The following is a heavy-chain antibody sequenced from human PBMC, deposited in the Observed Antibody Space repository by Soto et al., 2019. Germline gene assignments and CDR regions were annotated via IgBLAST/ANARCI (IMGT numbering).Heavy chain of an antibody. CDR2: IYWNDDK. V-gene: IGHV2-5*01. D-gene: IGHD6-13*01. J-gene: IGHJ6*02. Sequence: SGPTLVNPTQTLTLTCTFSGFSLSTSGVGVGWIRQPPGKALEWLALIYWNDDKRYSPSLKSRLTITKDTSKNQVVLTMTNMDPVDTATYYCAHSQQLVPPYYYYYYGMDVWGQGTTVTVSS. CDR1: GFSLSTSGVG. CDR3: AHSQQLVPPYYYYYYGMDV.